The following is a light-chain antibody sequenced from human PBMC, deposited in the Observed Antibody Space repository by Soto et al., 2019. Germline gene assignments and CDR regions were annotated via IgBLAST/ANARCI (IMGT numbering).Light chain of an antibody. CDR2: LNSDGSH. CDR3: QSWGTGLWV. Sequence: HLVLTQSPSASASLGASVKLTCTLSSGHSNYAIAWHQQQPEKGPRYLMKLNSDGSHSKGDGIPDRFSGSSSGAERYLTIASLHSEDEADYYCQSWGTGLWVFGGGTKLTVL. J-gene: IGLJ3*02. V-gene: IGLV4-69*01. CDR1: SGHSNYA.